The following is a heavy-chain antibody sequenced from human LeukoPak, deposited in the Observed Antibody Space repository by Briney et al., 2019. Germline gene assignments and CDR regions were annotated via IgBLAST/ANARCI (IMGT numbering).Heavy chain of an antibody. V-gene: IGHV5-51*01. Sequence: GESLKISCKAFGYSFTNYWIGWVRQLPGKGLEWMGIIYPGDSDTRYRPSFRGQVTISADKSISTAYLQWSSLKASDTAMYYCARRVVDTAMVTDAFDIWGQGTMVTVSS. J-gene: IGHJ3*02. CDR3: ARRVVDTAMVTDAFDI. D-gene: IGHD5-18*01. CDR2: IYPGDSDT. CDR1: GYSFTNYW.